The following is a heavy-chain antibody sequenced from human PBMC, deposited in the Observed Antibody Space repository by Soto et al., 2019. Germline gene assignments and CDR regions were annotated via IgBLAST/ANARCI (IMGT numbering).Heavy chain of an antibody. Sequence: EVQLLESGGGLVQPGGSLRLSCAASGFTFSSYAMSWVRQAPGKGLEWVSAISGSGGSTYYADSVKGRFTISRDNSKNTLYLQMNSLRAEDTAVYYCATTGYYYDSSGYYEFDYWGQGTLVTVSS. CDR3: ATTGYYYDSSGYYEFDY. V-gene: IGHV3-23*01. CDR2: ISGSGGST. CDR1: GFTFSSYA. D-gene: IGHD3-22*01. J-gene: IGHJ4*02.